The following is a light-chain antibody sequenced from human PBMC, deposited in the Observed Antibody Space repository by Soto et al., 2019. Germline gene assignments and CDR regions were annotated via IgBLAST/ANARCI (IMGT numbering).Light chain of an antibody. Sequence: QSVLTQPPPVSGAPGQRVTISCTGSSSNIGAGYDVHWYQHLPGTAPKLLIYGNINRPSGVPDRFSGSKSGTSASLAITGLQAEDEADYYCQSYDSSLSDSYVFGTGTKLTVL. J-gene: IGLJ1*01. CDR1: SSNIGAGYD. CDR2: GNI. CDR3: QSYDSSLSDSYV. V-gene: IGLV1-40*01.